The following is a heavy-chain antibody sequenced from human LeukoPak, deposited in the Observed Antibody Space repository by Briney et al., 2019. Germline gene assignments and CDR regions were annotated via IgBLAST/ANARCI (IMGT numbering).Heavy chain of an antibody. CDR3: ARNGFCSSPSCFSPFDT. Sequence: GSVKVSCKASGYTFTGYYMHWVRQAPGQGLEWMGWINPNSGGTNYAQKFRGRVTMTRDTSISTAYMELSRLRSDDTAVYYCARNGFCSSPSCFSPFDTGGRGPLVPVSS. CDR2: INPNSGGT. J-gene: IGHJ4*02. CDR1: GYTFTGYY. V-gene: IGHV1-2*02. D-gene: IGHD2-2*03.